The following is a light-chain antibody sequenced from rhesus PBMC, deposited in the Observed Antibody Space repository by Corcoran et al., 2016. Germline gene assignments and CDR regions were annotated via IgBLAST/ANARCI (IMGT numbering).Light chain of an antibody. CDR3: QHTYGTPFT. CDR2: KAS. V-gene: IGKV1-74*01. Sequence: DIQMTQSPSSLSASVGDRVTITCRTSENVNNYLNWYQQKPGKAPKLLIYKASTLQSGVPSRFSGSGSGTDYTFTISSLRSEDVATYYCQHTYGTPFTFGPGTKLDIK. J-gene: IGKJ3*01. CDR1: ENVNNY.